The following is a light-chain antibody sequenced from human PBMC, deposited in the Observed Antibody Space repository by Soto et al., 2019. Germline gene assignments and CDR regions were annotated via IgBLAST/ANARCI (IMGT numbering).Light chain of an antibody. CDR1: QSVLFSSNDKNY. CDR3: PEYYSPSRA. J-gene: IGKJ1*01. CDR2: WAS. Sequence: DIVMTQSPDSLAVSLGERATINCKSSQSVLFSSNDKNYLAWYQHKPGQPPKLLIYWASARGSGVPDRFIGSGSGTDFSLTINSLQPEDVAVYYCPEYYSPSRACGQGTKVEIK. V-gene: IGKV4-1*01.